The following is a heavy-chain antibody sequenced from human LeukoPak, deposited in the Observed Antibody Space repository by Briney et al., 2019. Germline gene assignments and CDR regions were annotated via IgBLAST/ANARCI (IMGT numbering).Heavy chain of an antibody. D-gene: IGHD5/OR15-5a*01. V-gene: IGHV4-39*01. Sequence: SETLSHTCSVSGGSISSGNYHWAWMRQPPGKGPEWIGSMFYSGRTYYNPSLKSRVTMSLDTSRNHFSLKVTSVTAADTAVYYCARHPTRRDVYDHLDYWGQGTLVTVSS. CDR2: MFYSGRT. CDR3: ARHPTRRDVYDHLDY. CDR1: GGSISSGNYH. J-gene: IGHJ4*02.